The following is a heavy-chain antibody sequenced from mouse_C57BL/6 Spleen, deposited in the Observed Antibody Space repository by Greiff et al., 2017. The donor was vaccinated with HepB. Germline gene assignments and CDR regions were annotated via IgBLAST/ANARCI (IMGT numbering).Heavy chain of an antibody. CDR2: IRNKANGYTT. V-gene: IGHV7-3*01. CDR1: GFTFTDYY. Sequence: EVKLVESGGGLVQPGGSLSLSCAASGFTFTDYYMSWVRQPPGKALEWLGFIRNKANGYTTEYSASVKGRFTISRDNSQSILYLQMNALRAEDSATYYCARYVWRLYAMDYWGQGTSVTVSS. J-gene: IGHJ4*01. CDR3: ARYVWRLYAMDY. D-gene: IGHD1-2*01.